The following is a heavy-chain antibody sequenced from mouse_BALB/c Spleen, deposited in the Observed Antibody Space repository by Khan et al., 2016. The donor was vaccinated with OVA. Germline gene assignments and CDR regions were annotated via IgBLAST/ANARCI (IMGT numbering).Heavy chain of an antibody. D-gene: IGHD1-1*01. Sequence: VQLQQSGTVLARPGASVKMSCKASGYIFTSYWMHWVKQRPGQGLEWIGGIYPGNSDTSYNQKFKDKAKLTAVTSASTAYMELSSLTNEDSAVYYCTRAGYGAFAYWGQGPLVTVSA. CDR1: GYIFTSYW. CDR2: IYPGNSDT. CDR3: TRAGYGAFAY. V-gene: IGHV1-5*01. J-gene: IGHJ3*01.